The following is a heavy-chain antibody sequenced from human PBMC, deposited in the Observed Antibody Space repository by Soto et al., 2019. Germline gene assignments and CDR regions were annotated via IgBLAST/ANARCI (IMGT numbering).Heavy chain of an antibody. CDR2: IYHSGNT. J-gene: IGHJ3*02. CDR3: ARVGISRSEAFDI. Sequence: PSETLSLTCSVSGGSISSGGYYWSWIRQLPGKDLEWIGYIYHSGNTYYNSSLKSRLTISVDTSKNQFSLKLTSVTAADTAVYYCARVGISRSEAFDIWGQGTMVTVSS. CDR1: GGSISSGGYY. V-gene: IGHV4-31*03. D-gene: IGHD3-3*02.